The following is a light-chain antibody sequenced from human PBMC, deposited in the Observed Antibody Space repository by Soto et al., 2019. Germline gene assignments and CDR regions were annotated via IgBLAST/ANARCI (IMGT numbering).Light chain of an antibody. V-gene: IGKV3-15*01. J-gene: IGKJ1*01. CDR3: QQYYNWWT. Sequence: EIGMTQSPATLSVSPGDRATLSCRASQSVGSNLAWYQQKPGQAPKLLIYGASTMVTGIPARFSGSGSGTEFTLTISSLQSEDFAVYHCQQYYNWWTFGQGTKVDI. CDR2: GAS. CDR1: QSVGSN.